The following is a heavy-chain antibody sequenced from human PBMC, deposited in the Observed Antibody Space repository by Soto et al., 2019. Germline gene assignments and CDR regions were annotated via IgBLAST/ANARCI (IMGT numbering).Heavy chain of an antibody. Sequence: GGSLRLSCAASGFTFSSYWMSWVRQAPGKGLEWVANIKQDGSEKYYVDSAKGRFTISRDNAKNSLYLQMNSLRAEDTAVYYCARAPDEYSSSSLDYWGQGTLVTVSS. J-gene: IGHJ4*02. CDR3: ARAPDEYSSSSLDY. D-gene: IGHD6-6*01. CDR2: IKQDGSEK. CDR1: GFTFSSYW. V-gene: IGHV3-7*04.